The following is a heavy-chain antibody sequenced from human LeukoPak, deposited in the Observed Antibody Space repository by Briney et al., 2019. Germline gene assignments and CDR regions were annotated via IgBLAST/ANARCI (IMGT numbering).Heavy chain of an antibody. Sequence: SAGTLRLSCAASGFTISSYWMTWVRQAPGKGLEWVANIKQGGSDKYYVDSVKGQFTISRDNARNSLYLQLNSLRAEDTAVYDCARGPPPGYYGSGSYPTFFDYWGQGTLVTVSS. CDR3: ARGPPPGYYGSGSYPTFFDY. J-gene: IGHJ4*02. CDR2: IKQGGSDK. CDR1: GFTISSYW. D-gene: IGHD3-10*01. V-gene: IGHV3-7*01.